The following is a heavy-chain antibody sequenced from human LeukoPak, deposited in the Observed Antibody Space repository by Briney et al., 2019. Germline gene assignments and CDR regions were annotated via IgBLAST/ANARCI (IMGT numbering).Heavy chain of an antibody. V-gene: IGHV4-31*03. CDR3: ARGRRGGYNFDY. J-gene: IGHJ4*02. CDR2: IYYSGST. CDR1: GGSINSGGYY. Sequence: SETLSLTCTVSGGSINSGGYYWSWIRQHPGKGLEWIGYIYYSGSTYYNPSLKSRITISLDTSKNQFSLKLSSVTAADTAVYYCARGRRGGYNFDYWGQGTLVTVSS. D-gene: IGHD5-24*01.